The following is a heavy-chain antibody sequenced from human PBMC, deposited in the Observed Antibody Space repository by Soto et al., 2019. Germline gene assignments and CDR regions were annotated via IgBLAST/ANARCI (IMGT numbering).Heavy chain of an antibody. CDR2: IKGDESGT. D-gene: IGHD3-10*01. V-gene: IGHV3-74*01. CDR1: GFTFLSYW. CDR3: ARGGLGTYLLDF. Sequence: EVQLVESGGCLVPPGGSLRLSCAASGFTFLSYWMHWVRQAPVKGLVWRSRIKGDESGTNYADSVKGRFTISRDNAKNTLYLQMNSLRAEDTAVYYCARGGLGTYLLDFWGQGTLVTVSS. J-gene: IGHJ4*02.